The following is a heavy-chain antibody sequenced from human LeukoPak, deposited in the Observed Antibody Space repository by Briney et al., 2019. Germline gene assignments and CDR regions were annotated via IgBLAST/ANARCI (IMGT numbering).Heavy chain of an antibody. CDR2: ISSTNAI. J-gene: IGHJ4*02. CDR1: GITVSNYA. CDR3: ARDDKWAFDY. Sequence: KPGGSLRLSCVVSGITVSNYAMSWVRQAPGKGLEWLSYISSTNAIYYADSVKGRFTISRDNAKESLYLQMSSLRAEDTAVYYCARDDKWAFDYWGQGTLVTVSS. D-gene: IGHD1-26*01. V-gene: IGHV3-69-1*02.